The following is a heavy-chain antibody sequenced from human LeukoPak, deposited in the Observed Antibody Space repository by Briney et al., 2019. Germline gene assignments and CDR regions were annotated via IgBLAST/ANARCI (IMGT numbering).Heavy chain of an antibody. CDR3: ARSRYDYIWGIDY. J-gene: IGHJ4*02. D-gene: IGHD3-16*01. CDR1: GFTFSNYG. CDR2: ISGSGGST. Sequence: GGSLRLSCAASGFTFSNYGMSWVRQAPGKGLEWVSAISGSGGSTFYADSVKGRFTISRDNSKNTLYLQMNSLRDEGTAVFYCARSRYDYIWGIDYWGQGTLVTISS. V-gene: IGHV3-23*01.